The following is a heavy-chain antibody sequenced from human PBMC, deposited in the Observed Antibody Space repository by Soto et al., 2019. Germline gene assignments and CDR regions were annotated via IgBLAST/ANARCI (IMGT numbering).Heavy chain of an antibody. D-gene: IGHD2-8*01. V-gene: IGHV4-34*01. J-gene: IGHJ2*01. CDR3: ARYGCTPIWYFDL. CDR1: GGSFSGYY. Sequence: QVQLQQWGAGLLKPSETMSLTCAIYGGSFSGYYWTWVRQSPGKGLEWIGEVSHSGITKYNPSLKSRVTISLDTSRNQFSLELTSVTAADTAVYYCARYGCTPIWYFDLWGRGTLVTVSS. CDR2: VSHSGIT.